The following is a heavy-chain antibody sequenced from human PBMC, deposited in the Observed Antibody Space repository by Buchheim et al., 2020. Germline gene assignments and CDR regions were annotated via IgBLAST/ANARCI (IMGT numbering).Heavy chain of an antibody. D-gene: IGHD4-17*01. V-gene: IGHV3-11*01. CDR2: IGASGSTE. CDR1: GFTFSDYY. Sequence: QVQLVESGGGLVKPGGSLRLSCAASGFTFSDYYMSWIRQAPGKGLEWVAYIGASGSTESYAESVKGRFTVSRDNANNLLYLKMNNLRADDTAVYYCAGDALPEYGYGFIDNWGQGTL. CDR3: AGDALPEYGYGFIDN. J-gene: IGHJ4*02.